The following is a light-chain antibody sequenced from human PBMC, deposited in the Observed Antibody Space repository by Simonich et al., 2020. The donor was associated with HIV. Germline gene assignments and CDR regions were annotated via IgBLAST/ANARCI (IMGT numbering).Light chain of an antibody. Sequence: DIVMSQSPDYLAVSLVERATINCKSSQSVLYSSNTKNDLAWAQQKPGQPPKLLIYWASTRESGVPDRFSGSGSGTDFTRTISSLQAEDVAVYYCQQYYSTPISFGQGTRLEMK. CDR2: WAS. J-gene: IGKJ5*01. CDR3: QQYYSTPIS. V-gene: IGKV4-1*01. CDR1: QSVLYSSNTKND.